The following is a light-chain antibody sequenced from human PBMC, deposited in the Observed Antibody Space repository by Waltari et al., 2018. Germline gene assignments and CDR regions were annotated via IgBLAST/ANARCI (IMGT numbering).Light chain of an antibody. J-gene: IGKJ4*01. V-gene: IGKV3-11*01. CDR2: DTS. CDR3: QHRTTWPPSLT. Sequence: IVLTQSPATLSLSPWERATLSCRASQSVSSSLAWYQQKPGQTPRLIIYDTSKRATVIPARFSGSGAGTEFTLTISRLEPEDFAVYYCQHRTTWPPSLTFGGGTRVEVK. CDR1: QSVSSS.